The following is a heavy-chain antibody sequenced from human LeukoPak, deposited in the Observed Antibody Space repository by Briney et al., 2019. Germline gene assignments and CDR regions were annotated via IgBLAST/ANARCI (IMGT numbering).Heavy chain of an antibody. CDR1: GCTFSYAW. Sequence: PGGSLRLSCAASGCTFSYAWMSWVRQAPGKGLEWVGRIKSIIDGGTTDFAAPVEGRFTISRDDSKNTVYLQMNSPNTADTAVYYCAIDRYSYGYFGMDVWGQGTTVTVSS. CDR2: IKSIIDGGTT. D-gene: IGHD5-18*01. J-gene: IGHJ6*02. CDR3: AIDRYSYGYFGMDV. V-gene: IGHV3-15*01.